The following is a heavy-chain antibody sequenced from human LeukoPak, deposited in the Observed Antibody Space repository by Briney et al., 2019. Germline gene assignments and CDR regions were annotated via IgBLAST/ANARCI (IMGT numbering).Heavy chain of an antibody. V-gene: IGHV3-53*04. D-gene: IGHD4-17*01. CDR2: ISSGGTT. J-gene: IGHJ4*02. CDR3: ARDRSYGDFAWGY. CDR1: GFTVSSNF. Sequence: PGVSLRLSCAASGFTVSSNFMTWVRQAPGKGLEWVSVISSGGTTYYADSVKGRFTISRHISKNTVYLQMNSLRAEGTAVYYCARDRSYGDFAWGYWGQGTLVTVSS.